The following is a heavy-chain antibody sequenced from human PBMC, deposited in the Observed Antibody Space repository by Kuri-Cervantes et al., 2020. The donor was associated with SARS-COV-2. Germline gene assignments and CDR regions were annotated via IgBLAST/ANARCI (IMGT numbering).Heavy chain of an antibody. CDR1: GFTFSSYS. V-gene: IGHV3-23*01. CDR3: AKVRPYSNYANGDLHYLQN. D-gene: IGHD4-11*01. Sequence: GESLKISCAASGFTFSSYSMNWVRQAPGKGLEWVSLISRSGDTTDYLESVKGRFTISRDISKNTLYLQMNSLRADDTAVYYCAKVRPYSNYANGDLHYLQNWGQGTLVTVSS. J-gene: IGHJ4*02. CDR2: ISRSGDTT.